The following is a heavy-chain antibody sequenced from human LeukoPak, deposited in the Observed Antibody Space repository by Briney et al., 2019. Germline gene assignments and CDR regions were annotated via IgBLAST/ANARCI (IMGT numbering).Heavy chain of an antibody. J-gene: IGHJ4*02. D-gene: IGHD3-16*02. V-gene: IGHV4-34*01. CDR2: INHSGST. CDR3: ARLAMITFGGVIGLDY. Sequence: SETLSLTCAVYGGSFSGYYWSWIRQPPGKGLEWIGEINHSGSTNYNPSLKSRVTISVDTSKNQFSLKLGSVTAADTAVYYCARLAMITFGGVIGLDYWGQGTLVTVSS. CDR1: GGSFSGYY.